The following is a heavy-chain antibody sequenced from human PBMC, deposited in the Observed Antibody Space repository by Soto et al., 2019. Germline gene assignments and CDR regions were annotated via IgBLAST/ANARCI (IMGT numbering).Heavy chain of an antibody. Sequence: PGGSLRLSCAASGFTFSSYSVNWVRQAPGKGLEWVSYISSSSSTIYYADSVKGRFTISRDNSKNTLYLQMNSLRAEDTAVYYCARDTATYYYYGMDVWGQGTTVTVSS. CDR2: ISSSSSTI. J-gene: IGHJ6*02. CDR1: GFTFSSYS. CDR3: ARDTATYYYYGMDV. D-gene: IGHD2-21*02. V-gene: IGHV3-48*01.